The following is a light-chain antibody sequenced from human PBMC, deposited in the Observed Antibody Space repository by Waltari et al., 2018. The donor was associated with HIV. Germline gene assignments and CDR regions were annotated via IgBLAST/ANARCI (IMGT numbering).Light chain of an antibody. CDR2: WAS. J-gene: IGKJ2*01. CDR1: QSVQYSNNNNY. V-gene: IGKV4-1*01. CDR3: HQYYTTPRT. Sequence: IVMTQSPDTLALSLGERATINCRSSQSVQYSNNNNYLAWYQQKPGQPPKVLIYWASSRQSGGPDRFSGSGSGTDFTLTISSLQAEDVAVYYCHQYYTTPRTFGQGTKLEIK.